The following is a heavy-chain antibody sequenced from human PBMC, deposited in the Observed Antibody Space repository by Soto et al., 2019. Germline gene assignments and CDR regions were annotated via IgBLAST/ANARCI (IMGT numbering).Heavy chain of an antibody. CDR3: ARHGFYGDYSSNYFDP. J-gene: IGHJ5*02. D-gene: IGHD4-17*01. CDR2: IYPSDSTA. Sequence: GESLKISCKGSGYSFTNYWIAWMRQMPGEGLEYMGIIYPSDSTARYSPSFQGQVAFSVDKSISTAYLQWNSLKASDTAMYYCARHGFYGDYSSNYFDPWGQGTLVTVSS. CDR1: GYSFTNYW. V-gene: IGHV5-51*01.